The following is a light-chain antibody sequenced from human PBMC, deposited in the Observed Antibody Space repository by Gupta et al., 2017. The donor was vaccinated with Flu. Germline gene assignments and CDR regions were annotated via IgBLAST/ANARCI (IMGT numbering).Light chain of an antibody. V-gene: IGLV2-14*01. CDR1: SSDVGRSNS. CDR2: DVS. J-gene: IGLJ1*01. Sequence: QSALTQPASVSGSPGQSINISCPGTSSDVGRSNSVSWYRQHPGKAPSLFIYDVSSRPSGVSSRFSGSKSGNTASLTISGLRAEDETDYYCSSYTSTNTFYVFGTGTKVTVL. CDR3: SSYTSTNTFYV.